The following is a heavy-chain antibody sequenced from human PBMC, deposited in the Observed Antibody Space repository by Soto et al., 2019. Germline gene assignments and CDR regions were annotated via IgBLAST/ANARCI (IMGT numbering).Heavy chain of an antibody. J-gene: IGHJ4*02. CDR1: GFTVSSNH. V-gene: IGHV3-53*01. D-gene: IGHD2-15*01. CDR2: IYSGGST. Sequence: GGSLRLSCAASGFTVSSNHMSWVRQAPGKGLEWVSVIYSGGSTYYADSVKGRFTISRDNSKNTLYLQMNNVRGDDTAVYFCAKGPLDDCLGGSCHFDHWGQGVLVTVPQ. CDR3: AKGPLDDCLGGSCHFDH.